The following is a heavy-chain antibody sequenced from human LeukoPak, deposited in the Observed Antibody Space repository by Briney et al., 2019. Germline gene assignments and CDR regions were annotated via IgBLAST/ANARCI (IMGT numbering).Heavy chain of an antibody. CDR3: AREAYSSGRAGTFDI. CDR1: GFPFSGYG. Sequence: GGSLRLSCAASGFPFSGYGMHWVRQAPGKRLEWVALIPHDGGNKQYGDSAKGRFTVSRENSKNTVDLNMDSLTVDDTAIYYCAREAYSSGRAGTFDIWGQGTMVTVSS. CDR2: IPHDGGNK. J-gene: IGHJ3*02. V-gene: IGHV3-30*19. D-gene: IGHD6-19*01.